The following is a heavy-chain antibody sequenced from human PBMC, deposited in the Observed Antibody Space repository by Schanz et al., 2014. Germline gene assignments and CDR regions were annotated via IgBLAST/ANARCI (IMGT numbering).Heavy chain of an antibody. CDR2: INHGGST. CDR1: GGSFSGYY. V-gene: IGHV4-34*01. CDR3: ARAARRTRVVPLYFDY. J-gene: IGHJ4*02. Sequence: QVQLQQWGAGLLKPSETLSLTCVVYGGSFSGYYWSWIRQPPGKGLEWIAEINHGGSTNYNPSLKSRVTISVDTSKNQFSLKLRSVTAADTAVYYCARAARRTRVVPLYFDYWGQGTLVTVSS. D-gene: IGHD2-2*01.